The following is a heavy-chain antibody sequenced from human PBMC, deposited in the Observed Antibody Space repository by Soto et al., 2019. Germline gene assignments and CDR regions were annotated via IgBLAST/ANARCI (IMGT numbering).Heavy chain of an antibody. CDR1: GYTFTSYD. D-gene: IGHD3-10*01. J-gene: IGHJ3*02. CDR2: MNPNSGNT. Sequence: GASVKVSFKASGYTFTSYDINWVRQATGQGLEWMGWMNPNSGNTGYAQKFQGRVTMTRNTSISTAYMELSSLRSEDTAVYYCARVKVTMVRAQRAFDIWGQGTMVTVSS. CDR3: ARVKVTMVRAQRAFDI. V-gene: IGHV1-8*01.